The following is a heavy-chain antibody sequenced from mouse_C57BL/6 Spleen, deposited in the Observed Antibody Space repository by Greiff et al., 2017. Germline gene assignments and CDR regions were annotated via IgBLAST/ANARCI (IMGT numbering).Heavy chain of an antibody. V-gene: IGHV1-76*01. Sequence: VQLQQSGAELVRPGASVKLSCKASGYTFTDYYINWVKQRPGQGLEWIARIYPGSGNTYYNEKFKGKATLTAEKSSSTAYMQLSSLTSEDSAVYFCAREGTYGSSPWFAYWGQGTLVTVSA. CDR2: IYPGSGNT. CDR1: GYTFTDYY. CDR3: AREGTYGSSPWFAY. J-gene: IGHJ3*01. D-gene: IGHD1-1*01.